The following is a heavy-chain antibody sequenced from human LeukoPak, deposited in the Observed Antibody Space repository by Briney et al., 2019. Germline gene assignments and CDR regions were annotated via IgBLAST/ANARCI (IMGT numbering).Heavy chain of an antibody. D-gene: IGHD5-18*01. J-gene: IGHJ3*02. CDR1: GYTFTGYY. CDR2: INPNSGGT. Sequence: GASVKVSCKASGYTFTGYYMHWVRQTPGQGLEWMGWINPNSGGTNYAQKFQGRVTMTRDTSISTAYMELSRLRSDDTAVYYCASEGESGYSYGYPDAFDIWGQGTMVTVSS. CDR3: ASEGESGYSYGYPDAFDI. V-gene: IGHV1-2*02.